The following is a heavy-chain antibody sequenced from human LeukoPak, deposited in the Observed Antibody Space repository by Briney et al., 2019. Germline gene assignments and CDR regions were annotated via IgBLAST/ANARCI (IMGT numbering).Heavy chain of an antibody. V-gene: IGHV3-33*01. CDR2: IWYDGSNK. J-gene: IGHJ4*02. CDR1: GFTFSSYG. Sequence: GGSLRLSCAASGFTFSSYGMHWVRQAPGKGLEWVAVIWYDGSNKYYADSVKGRFTISRDNSKNTLYLQMNSPRAEDTAVYYCARDRRVYSSSYYFDYWGQGTLVTVSS. CDR3: ARDRRVYSSSYYFDY. D-gene: IGHD6-6*01.